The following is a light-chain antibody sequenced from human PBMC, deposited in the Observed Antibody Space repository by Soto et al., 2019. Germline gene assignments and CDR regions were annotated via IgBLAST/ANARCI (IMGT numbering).Light chain of an antibody. Sequence: QCLLTQPRCVSGSPGQSFTISCTGTISDVGGYNYVSWYQQHPGKAPKLMIYDVGKRPSGVPDRFSGSKSDNTASLTISGLQAEDEADYYCCPYAGSYTRVFGTGTRSPS. CDR2: DVG. J-gene: IGLJ1*01. CDR3: CPYAGSYTRV. CDR1: ISDVGGYNY. V-gene: IGLV2-11*01.